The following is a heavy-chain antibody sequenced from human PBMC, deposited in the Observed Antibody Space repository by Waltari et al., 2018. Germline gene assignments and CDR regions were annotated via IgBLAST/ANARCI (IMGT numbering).Heavy chain of an antibody. Sequence: EVQLVESGGGLVQPGGSRRLSCSSSGVLFWSYGMTWVRQAPGKGLEWVSYISPSSSTITYADSMKGRFTISRDNAKNSLYLQMNSLRADDTAVYYCVREYDSGGAGYWGQGTLVTVSS. CDR1: GVLFWSYG. CDR3: VREYDSGGAGY. CDR2: ISPSSSTI. D-gene: IGHD3-22*01. J-gene: IGHJ4*02. V-gene: IGHV3-48*04.